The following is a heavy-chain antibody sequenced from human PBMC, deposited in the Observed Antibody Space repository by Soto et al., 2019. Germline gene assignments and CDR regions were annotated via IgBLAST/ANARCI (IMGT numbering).Heavy chain of an antibody. V-gene: IGHV5-51*01. CDR1: GYSFTSYW. CDR2: IYPGDSDT. CDR3: ARASGSGSYYSPADS. Sequence: GESLKISCKGSGYSFTSYWICWVRQMPGKGLEWMGIIYPGDSDTRYSPSLQGQVTISADKSISTAYLQWSSLKASDTAMYYCARASGSGSYYSPADSWGQETLVTVSS. J-gene: IGHJ4*02. D-gene: IGHD3-10*01.